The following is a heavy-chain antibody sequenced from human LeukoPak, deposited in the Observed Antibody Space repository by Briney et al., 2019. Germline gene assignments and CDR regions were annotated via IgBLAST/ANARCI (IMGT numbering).Heavy chain of an antibody. CDR2: ISYDGSNK. D-gene: IGHD3-3*01. V-gene: IGHV3-30*03. CDR1: GFTFSSYG. J-gene: IGHJ6*02. CDR3: ARAYYDFWSGYYTRYYYGMDV. Sequence: PGGSLRLSCAASGFTFSSYGMHWVRQAPGKGLEWVAVISYDGSNKYYADSVKGRFTISRDNSKNTLYLQMNSLRAEDTAVYYCARAYYDFWSGYYTRYYYGMDVWGQGTTVTVSS.